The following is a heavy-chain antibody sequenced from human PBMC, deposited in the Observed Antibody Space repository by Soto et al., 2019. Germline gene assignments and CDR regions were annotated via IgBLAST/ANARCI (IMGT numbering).Heavy chain of an antibody. V-gene: IGHV1-69*13. J-gene: IGHJ4*02. D-gene: IGHD2-15*01. CDR3: ARGSGFYQNSAPFDY. CDR1: GGTSNSYA. Sequence: SVKVSCKASGGTSNSYAINWVRQAPGLGLEWMGGIIPIFGTVTYAQRFQGRVTITADESTSTAYMELSSLRSEDTAMYYCARGSGFYQNSAPFDYWGQGTLVTVSS. CDR2: IIPIFGTV.